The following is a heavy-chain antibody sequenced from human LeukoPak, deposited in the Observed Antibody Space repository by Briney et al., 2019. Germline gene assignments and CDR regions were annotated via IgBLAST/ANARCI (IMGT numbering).Heavy chain of an antibody. D-gene: IGHD3-10*01. CDR2: IKADGSGK. CDR3: ARGSLWFGEHHQFDY. J-gene: IGHJ4*02. CDR1: GFTFSSSW. V-gene: IGHV3-7*04. Sequence: GSLRLSCVASGFTFSSSWTTWVRQAPGMGLERVANIKADGSGKYYADSVKGRFTISRDNSKNTLYLQMNSLRAEDTAVYYCARGSLWFGEHHQFDYWGQGTLVTVSS.